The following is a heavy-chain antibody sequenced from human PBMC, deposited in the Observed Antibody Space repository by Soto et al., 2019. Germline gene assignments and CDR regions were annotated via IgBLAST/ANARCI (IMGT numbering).Heavy chain of an antibody. V-gene: IGHV4-59*01. CDR1: GGSISSYY. J-gene: IGHJ6*02. CDR2: IYYSGST. CDR3: ARQGIGARKYHYRNLDV. Sequence: SETLSLTCTVSGGSISSYYWSWIRQPPGKGLEWIGYIYYSGSTNYNPSLKSRVTISVDTSKNQFSLKLNSVTAADTAVYYCARQGIGARKYHYRNLDVWGQGTTVTVSS. D-gene: IGHD6-6*01.